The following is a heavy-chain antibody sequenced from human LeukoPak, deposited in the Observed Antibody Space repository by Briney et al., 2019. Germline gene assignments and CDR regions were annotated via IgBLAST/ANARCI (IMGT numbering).Heavy chain of an antibody. Sequence: PSETLSLTCTVSGDSITSNSYYWGWIRQPPGKGLEWIGLINFSGATYYNPSLKSRSSISVDTSKNQFSLKLTSMTVADTAVYYCARGQIRGVGLFDYWGHGTLVTVSS. D-gene: IGHD3-16*01. CDR2: INFSGAT. J-gene: IGHJ4*01. CDR3: ARGQIRGVGLFDY. V-gene: IGHV4-39*07. CDR1: GDSITSNSYY.